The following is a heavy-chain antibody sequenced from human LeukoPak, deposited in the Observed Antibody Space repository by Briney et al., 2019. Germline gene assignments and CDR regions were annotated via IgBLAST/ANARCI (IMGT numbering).Heavy chain of an antibody. CDR2: ISSSGEST. D-gene: IGHD2/OR15-2a*01. CDR3: AKGGAVVLSPFDY. J-gene: IGHJ4*02. Sequence: GGSLRLSCAASGSSFSSYAMIWVRQAPGKGLEWVSVISSSGESTYYADSLKGRFTISRDNSKNTLSLQMNSLRAEDTAIYYCAKGGAVVLSPFDYWGQGTLVTVSS. CDR1: GSSFSSYA. V-gene: IGHV3-23*01.